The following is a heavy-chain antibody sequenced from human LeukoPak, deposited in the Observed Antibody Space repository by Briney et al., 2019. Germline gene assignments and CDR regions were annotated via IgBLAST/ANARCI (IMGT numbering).Heavy chain of an antibody. J-gene: IGHJ4*02. D-gene: IGHD1-26*01. CDR2: ISYDGSNK. V-gene: IGHV3-30*18. CDR3: VKEGSGSGELDY. Sequence: GRSLRLSCAASGFTFSSYGMHWVRQAPGKGLEWVAVISYDGSNKYYADSVKGRFTISGDNSKNTLYLQMNSLRAEDTAVYYCVKEGSGSGELDYWGQGTLVTVSS. CDR1: GFTFSSYG.